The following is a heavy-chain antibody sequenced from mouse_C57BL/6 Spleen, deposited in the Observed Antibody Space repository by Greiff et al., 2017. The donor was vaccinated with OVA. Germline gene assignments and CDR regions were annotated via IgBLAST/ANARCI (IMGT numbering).Heavy chain of an antibody. CDR2: IYPGDGDT. V-gene: IGHV1-82*01. CDR1: GYAFSSSW. J-gene: IGHJ2*01. Sequence: VKLKQSGPELVKPGASVKISCKASGYAFSSSWMNWVKQRPGKGLEWIGRIYPGDGDTNYNGKFKGKATLTADKSSSTAYMQLSSLTSEDSAVYFCARSGWFDYWGQGTTLTVSS. CDR3: ARSGWFDY. D-gene: IGHD3-3*01.